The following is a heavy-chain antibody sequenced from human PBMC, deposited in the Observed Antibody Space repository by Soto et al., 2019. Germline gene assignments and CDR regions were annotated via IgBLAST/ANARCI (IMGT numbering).Heavy chain of an antibody. D-gene: IGHD2-15*01. J-gene: IGHJ4*02. CDR1: GFTLRNYA. Sequence: PGGSLRLSCEASGFTLRNYAMTWIRQAPGKGLEWVSLISANDVGTYYAESVKTRFTISRDNSKNTLSLQMNSLTAEDTAVYFCAKRRGAGGHFDYWGQGALVTVSS. CDR3: AKRRGAGGHFDY. CDR2: ISANDVGT. V-gene: IGHV3-23*01.